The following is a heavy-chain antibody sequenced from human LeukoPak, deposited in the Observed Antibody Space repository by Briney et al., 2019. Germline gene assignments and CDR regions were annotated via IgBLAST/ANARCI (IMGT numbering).Heavy chain of an antibody. V-gene: IGHV1-46*01. CDR1: GYTFTSYY. CDR3: ARPRLGQYYFDY. Sequence: GASVKVSCKASGYTFTSYYMHWVRQAPGQGLEWMGIINPSGGSTSYAQKFRGRVTMTRDTSTSTVYMELSSLRSEDTAVYYCARPRLGQYYFDYWGQGTLVTVSS. D-gene: IGHD1-26*01. J-gene: IGHJ4*02. CDR2: INPSGGST.